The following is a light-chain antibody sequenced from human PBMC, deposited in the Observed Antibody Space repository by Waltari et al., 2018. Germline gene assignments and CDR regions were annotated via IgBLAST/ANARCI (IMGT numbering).Light chain of an antibody. CDR2: DAS. Sequence: EIVLTQSPGTLSLSPGERATLSCRASQSVSSSYLAWYQQRPGQAPRLLIYDASIRATGIPDKFSGSGSGTDFTLTISRLEPEDFAVYYCQQYGTSPFTSGPGTKVDIK. CDR3: QQYGTSPFT. V-gene: IGKV3-20*01. CDR1: QSVSSSY. J-gene: IGKJ3*01.